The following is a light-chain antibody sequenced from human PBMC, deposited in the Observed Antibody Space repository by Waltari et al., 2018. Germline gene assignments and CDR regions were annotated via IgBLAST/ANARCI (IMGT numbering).Light chain of an antibody. J-gene: IGKJ1*01. Sequence: DVVMTQSPLSLPVTLGQPASISCRSSQSLVHSDGNTYLNWFQQRPGQSPRRLIYKVSKRDSGVPDRISGSGSGTDFTLKINRLEAEDVGVYYCMQGTHWPRTFGQGTKVEIK. CDR1: QSLVHSDGNTY. V-gene: IGKV2-30*02. CDR2: KVS. CDR3: MQGTHWPRT.